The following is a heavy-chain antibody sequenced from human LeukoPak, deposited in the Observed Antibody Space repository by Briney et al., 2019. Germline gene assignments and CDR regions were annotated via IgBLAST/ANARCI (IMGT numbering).Heavy chain of an antibody. CDR3: ARDNYDSSGYYFD. J-gene: IGHJ4*02. Sequence: GGSLRLSCAASGFTFSSYWMSWVRQAPGKGLEWVANIKQDGSVKYYVDSVKGRFTISRDNAKKSLYLQMNSLRAEDTAVYYCARDNYDSSGYYFDWGQGTLVTVSS. D-gene: IGHD3-22*01. V-gene: IGHV3-7*01. CDR2: IKQDGSVK. CDR1: GFTFSSYW.